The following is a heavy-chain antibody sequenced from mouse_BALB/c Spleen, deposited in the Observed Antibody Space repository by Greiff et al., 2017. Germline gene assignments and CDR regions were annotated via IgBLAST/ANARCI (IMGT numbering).Heavy chain of an antibody. CDR1: GFTFTDYY. CDR2: LRNKANGYTT. D-gene: IGHD2-3*01. V-gene: IGHV7-3*02. CDR3: ARDDGYRAWFAY. J-gene: IGHJ3*01. Sequence: EVKLQESGGGLVQPGGSLRLSCATSGFTFTDYYMSWVRQPPGKALAWLGFLRNKANGYTTEYSASVKGRFTISRDNSQSILYLQMNTLRAEDSATYYCARDDGYRAWFAYWGQGTLVTVSA.